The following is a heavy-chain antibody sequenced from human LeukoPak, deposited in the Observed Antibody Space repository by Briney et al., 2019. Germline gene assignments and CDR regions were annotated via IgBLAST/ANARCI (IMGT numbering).Heavy chain of an antibody. CDR1: GGTFSSYA. V-gene: IGHV1-69*13. J-gene: IGHJ4*02. CDR3: ARGRGYFGWLSIDY. CDR2: IIPIFGTA. D-gene: IGHD3-9*01. Sequence: ASVKVSCKASGGTFSSYAISWVRQAPGQGLEWMGGIIPIFGTANYAQKFQGRVTITADESTSTAYMELSSLRSEDTAVYYCARGRGYFGWLSIDYWGQGTLVTVSS.